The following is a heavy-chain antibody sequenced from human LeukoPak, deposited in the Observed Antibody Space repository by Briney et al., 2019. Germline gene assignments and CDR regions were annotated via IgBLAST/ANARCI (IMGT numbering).Heavy chain of an antibody. J-gene: IGHJ4*02. CDR2: IYSGGST. D-gene: IGHD3-9*01. CDR1: GFTVSSDY. V-gene: IGHV3-53*01. Sequence: GGSLRLSCAASGFTVSSDYMSWVRQAPGKGLEWVSVIYSGGSTYYADSVKGRFTISRDNSKNTLYLQMNSLRAEDTAVYYCAGRVTPDYDILTGYKPPGSSSGWYYFDYWGQGTLVTVSS. CDR3: AGRVTPDYDILTGYKPPGSSSGWYYFDY.